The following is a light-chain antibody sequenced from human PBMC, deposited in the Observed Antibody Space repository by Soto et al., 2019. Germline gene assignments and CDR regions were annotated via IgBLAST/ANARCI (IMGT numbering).Light chain of an antibody. Sequence: EIVLTQSPATLSLSPGERGNLSCRASQNIGINLAWYQQKPGQAPRLLINDASNRATGIPARFSGSWSGTDFTLSISSLEPEDLGTYYCQPRSSWPPITFGGGTKVVI. V-gene: IGKV3-11*01. CDR3: QPRSSWPPIT. CDR2: DAS. J-gene: IGKJ4*01. CDR1: QNIGIN.